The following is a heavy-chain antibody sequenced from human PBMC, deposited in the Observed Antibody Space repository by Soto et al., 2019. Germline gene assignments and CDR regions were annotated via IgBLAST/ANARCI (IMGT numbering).Heavy chain of an antibody. CDR1: GYSISSGYH. CDR3: ASDSYDQSDH. J-gene: IGHJ4*02. V-gene: IGHV4-38-2*01. CDR2: IYHSGST. D-gene: IGHD3-3*01. Sequence: SETLSLTCAVSGYSISSGYHWGWIRQPPGKGLEWIGSIYHSGSTYYNPSLKSRVTISVDTSKNQFSLKLSSVTAADTAVYYCASDSYDQSDHWGQGTLVTVSS.